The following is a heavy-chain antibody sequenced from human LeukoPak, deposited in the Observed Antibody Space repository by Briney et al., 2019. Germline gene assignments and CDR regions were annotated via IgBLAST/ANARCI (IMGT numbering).Heavy chain of an antibody. Sequence: GGSLRLSCAASGFTFSNAWMSWVRQAPGKGLEWVSAISGSGGSTYYADSVKGRFTISRDNSKNTLCLQMNSLRAEDTAVYYCAKVPGDTAVGMFDYWGQGTLVTVFS. CDR2: ISGSGGST. V-gene: IGHV3-23*01. CDR1: GFTFSNAW. J-gene: IGHJ4*02. D-gene: IGHD5-18*01. CDR3: AKVPGDTAVGMFDY.